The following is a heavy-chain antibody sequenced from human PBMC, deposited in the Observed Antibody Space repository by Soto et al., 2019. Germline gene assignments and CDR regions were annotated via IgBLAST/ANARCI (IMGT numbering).Heavy chain of an antibody. Sequence: QVQLVESGGGVVQPGRSLRLSCAASGFTFSSYAMHWVRQAPGKGLEWVAVISYDGSNKYYADSVKGRFTISRDNSKNQPYLQMNSLRAEETAVYYCAREDGMTTVTPGFVYYYYGVDVWGQGTTVTVSS. CDR1: GFTFSSYA. D-gene: IGHD4-17*01. V-gene: IGHV3-30-3*01. CDR2: ISYDGSNK. CDR3: AREDGMTTVTPGFVYYYYGVDV. J-gene: IGHJ6*02.